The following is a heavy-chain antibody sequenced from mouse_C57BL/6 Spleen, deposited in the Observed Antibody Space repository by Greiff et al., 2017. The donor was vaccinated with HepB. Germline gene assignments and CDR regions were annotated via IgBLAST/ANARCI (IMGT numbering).Heavy chain of an antibody. D-gene: IGHD2-4*01. CDR2: ISSGSSTI. V-gene: IGHV5-17*01. J-gene: IGHJ2*01. CDR1: GFTFSDYG. CDR3: ARQDDYDQGDYFDY. Sequence: EVKLMESGGGLVKPGGSLKLSCAASGFTFSDYGMHWVRQAPEKGLEWVAYISSGSSTIYYADTVKGRFTISRDNAKNTLFLQMTSLRSEDTAMYYCARQDDYDQGDYFDYWGQGTTLTVSS.